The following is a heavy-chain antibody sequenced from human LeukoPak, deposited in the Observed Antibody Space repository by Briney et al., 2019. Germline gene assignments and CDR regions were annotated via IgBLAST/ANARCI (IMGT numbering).Heavy chain of an antibody. V-gene: IGHV4-59*01. CDR1: GGSISSYY. D-gene: IGHD3-10*01. CDR2: IYYSGST. Sequence: PSETLSLTCSVSGGSISSYYWSWIRQPPGKGLEWIGYIYYSGSTNYNPSLKSRVTISVDTSKNQFSLKLSSVTAADTAVYYCARNVLWFGEPQLYYFDYWGQGTLVTVSS. J-gene: IGHJ4*02. CDR3: ARNVLWFGEPQLYYFDY.